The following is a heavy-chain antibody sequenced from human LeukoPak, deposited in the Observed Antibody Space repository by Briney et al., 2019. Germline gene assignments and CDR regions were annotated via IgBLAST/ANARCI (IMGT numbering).Heavy chain of an antibody. CDR2: ISGSGGST. J-gene: IGHJ6*02. Sequence: GGSLRLSCAASGFTPSSYAMSWVRQAPGKGLEWVSAISGSGGSTYYADSVKGRFTISRDNSKNTLYLQMNSLRAEDTAVYYCAKTVTTPYYYYSMDVWGQGTTVTVSS. D-gene: IGHD4-4*01. CDR3: AKTVTTPYYYYSMDV. CDR1: GFTPSSYA. V-gene: IGHV3-23*01.